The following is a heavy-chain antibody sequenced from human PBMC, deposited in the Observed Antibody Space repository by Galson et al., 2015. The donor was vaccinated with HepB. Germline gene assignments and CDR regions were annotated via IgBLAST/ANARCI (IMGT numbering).Heavy chain of an antibody. D-gene: IGHD2-8*02. CDR2: INHSGST. CDR3: ARGPGDIVLVVYARPFDY. J-gene: IGHJ4*02. CDR1: GGSFSGYY. V-gene: IGHV4-34*01. Sequence: TCAVYGGSFSGYYWSWIRQPPGKGLEWIGEINHSGSTNYNPSLKSRVTISVDTSKNQFSLKLSSVTAADTAVYYCARGPGDIVLVVYARPFDYWGQGTLVTVSS.